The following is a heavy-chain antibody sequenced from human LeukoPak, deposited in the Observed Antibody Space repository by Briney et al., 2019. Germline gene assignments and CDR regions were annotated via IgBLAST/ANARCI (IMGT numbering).Heavy chain of an antibody. Sequence: KPSETLSLTCTVSGGSTSSSSYYWGWIRQPPGKGLEWIGSTYYSGSTYYNPSLKSRVTISVDTSKNQFSLKLSSVTAADTAVYYCARLRYSSGWYPGFVDYWGQGTLVTVSS. J-gene: IGHJ4*02. CDR1: GGSTSSSSYY. V-gene: IGHV4-39*01. CDR3: ARLRYSSGWYPGFVDY. CDR2: TYYSGST. D-gene: IGHD6-19*01.